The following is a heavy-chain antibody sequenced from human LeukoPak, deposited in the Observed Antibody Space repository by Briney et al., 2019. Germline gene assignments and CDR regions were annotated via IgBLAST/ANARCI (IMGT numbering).Heavy chain of an antibody. V-gene: IGHV1-69*13. CDR3: AAYCSGGSCYSEGGYYYGMDV. CDR1: GITFSSYA. Sequence: SVKMSCKAAGITFSSYAISGVRQVPGQRLEWMGVFIPILGTANDAQNFQGRGTITPDETTRTAHMELSSLRSEDTAVYYCAAYCSGGSCYSEGGYYYGMDVWGKGTTVTVPS. CDR2: FIPILGTA. J-gene: IGHJ6*04. D-gene: IGHD2-15*01.